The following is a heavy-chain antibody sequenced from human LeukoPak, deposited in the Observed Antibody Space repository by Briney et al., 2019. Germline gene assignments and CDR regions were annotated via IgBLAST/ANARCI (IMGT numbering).Heavy chain of an antibody. J-gene: IGHJ4*02. D-gene: IGHD3-3*01. CDR3: ARITRDFWSGYYTMNFDY. CDR1: GYTFTGYY. V-gene: IGHV1-2*06. CDR2: INPNSGGT. Sequence: ASVKVSCKASGYTFTGYYMHWVRQAPGQGLEWMGRINPNSGGTNYAQKFQGRVTMTRDTSISTAYMELSRLRSDDTAVYYCARITRDFWSGYYTMNFDYWGQGTLVTVSS.